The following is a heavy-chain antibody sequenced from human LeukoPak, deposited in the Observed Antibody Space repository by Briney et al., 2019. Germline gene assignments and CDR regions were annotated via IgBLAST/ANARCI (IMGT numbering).Heavy chain of an antibody. J-gene: IGHJ3*02. CDR1: AYSFSTYD. CDR2: MNPDSGNT. Sequence: ASVKVSCKASAYSFSTYDVNWVRQATGQGLEWMGWMNPDSGNTGYAQKFQGRVTITRNTSISTAYMELSSLKSDDTAVYYCARRLGLRWDLQAFDIWGQGTMVTVSS. V-gene: IGHV1-8*03. D-gene: IGHD4-23*01. CDR3: ARRLGLRWDLQAFDI.